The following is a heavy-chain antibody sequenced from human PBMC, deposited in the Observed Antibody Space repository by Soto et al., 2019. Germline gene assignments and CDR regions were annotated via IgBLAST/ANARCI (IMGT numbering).Heavy chain of an antibody. V-gene: IGHV3-53*01. Sequence: PGGSLRLSCAASVFTVSSNYMSWVRQAPGKGLEWVSVIYSGGSTYYPGSVKGRFTISRENAKNSLYLQMNSLRAGDTAVYYCARGITMVRGVILDAFDIWGQGTMVTVSS. J-gene: IGHJ3*02. CDR3: ARGITMVRGVILDAFDI. CDR2: IYSGGST. D-gene: IGHD3-10*01. CDR1: VFTVSSNY.